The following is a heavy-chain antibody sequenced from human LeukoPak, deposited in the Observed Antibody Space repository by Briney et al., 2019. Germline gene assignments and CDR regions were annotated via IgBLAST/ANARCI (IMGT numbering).Heavy chain of an antibody. CDR3: ARRSNYDSSGYYQRAFDI. J-gene: IGHJ3*02. CDR2: IYTSGGT. Sequence: SETLSLTCTVSGDSISSYYWSWIRQPPGKGLEWIGYIYTSGGTNYIPSLKGRVTISVDTSKNQFSLKLSSVTAADTAVYYCARRSNYDSSGYYQRAFDIWGQGTMVTVSS. CDR1: GDSISSYY. V-gene: IGHV4-4*09. D-gene: IGHD3-22*01.